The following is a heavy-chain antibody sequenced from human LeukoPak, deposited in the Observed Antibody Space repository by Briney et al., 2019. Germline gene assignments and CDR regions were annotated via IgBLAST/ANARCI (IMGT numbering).Heavy chain of an antibody. V-gene: IGHV4-30-4*01. CDR3: ARSPDPLAAFDI. CDR1: GGSISSGDYY. Sequence: PSETLSLTCTVSGGSISSGDYYWSWIRQPPGKGLEWIGYIYYIGSTYYNPSLKSRVTISVDTSKNQFSLKLSSVTAADTAVYYCARSPDPLAAFDIWGQGTMVTVSS. CDR2: IYYIGST. J-gene: IGHJ3*02.